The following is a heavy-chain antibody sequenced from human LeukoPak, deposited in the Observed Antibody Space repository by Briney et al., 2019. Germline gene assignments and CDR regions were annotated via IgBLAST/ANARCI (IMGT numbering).Heavy chain of an antibody. V-gene: IGHV1-69*06. CDR1: GGTFSSYA. CDR3: ARDIKVVGGGSRFHNWFDP. CDR2: IIPIFGTA. Sequence: SVKVSCKASGGTFSSYAISWVRHAPGQGLEWMGGIIPIFGTANYAQKFQGRVTITADKSTSTAYMELSSLRSEDTAVYYCARDIKVVGGGSRFHNWFDPWGQGTLVTVSS. D-gene: IGHD2-15*01. J-gene: IGHJ5*02.